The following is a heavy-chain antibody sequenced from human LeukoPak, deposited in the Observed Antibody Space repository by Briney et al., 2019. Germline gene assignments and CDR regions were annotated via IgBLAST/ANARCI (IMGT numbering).Heavy chain of an antibody. CDR1: GGTFSSYA. D-gene: IGHD2-2*01. V-gene: IGHV1-69*01. Sequence: SVKVSCKASGGTFSSYAISWVRQAAGQGLEWMGGIIPIFGTANYAQKFQGRVTITADESTSTAYMELSSLRSEDTAVYYCARAPKGGVPAAISYWFDPWGQGTLVTVSS. CDR3: ARAPKGGVPAAISYWFDP. J-gene: IGHJ5*02. CDR2: IIPIFGTA.